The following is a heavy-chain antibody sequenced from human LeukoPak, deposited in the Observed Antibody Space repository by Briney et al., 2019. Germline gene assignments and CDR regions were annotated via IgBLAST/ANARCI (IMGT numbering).Heavy chain of an antibody. Sequence: GGSLRLSCTASGFTFSGRYMDWVRQAPGKGLEWVGRSRDRANGYTPEYAASVRGRFTISRDDSETSMYLQMNSLRTEDSAVYYCTRGGTSSVAYYYHMDVWGQGTTVTVSS. J-gene: IGHJ6*02. D-gene: IGHD1-26*01. CDR1: GFTFSGRY. V-gene: IGHV3-72*01. CDR3: TRGGTSSVAYYYHMDV. CDR2: SRDRANGYTP.